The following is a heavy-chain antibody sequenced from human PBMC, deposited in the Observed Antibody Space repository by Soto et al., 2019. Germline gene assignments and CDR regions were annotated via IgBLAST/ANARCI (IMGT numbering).Heavy chain of an antibody. J-gene: IGHJ4*02. V-gene: IGHV4-34*01. CDR1: GGSFSGYY. CDR2: INHSGST. D-gene: IGHD2-2*01. CDR3: ARAGDIVVVPAAMDRALDY. Sequence: QVQLQQWGAGLLKPSETLSLTCAVYGGSFSGYYWSWIRQPPGKGLEWIGEINHSGSTNYNPSLESRVTISVDTSKNQFSVKLSSVTAADTAVYYCARAGDIVVVPAAMDRALDYWGQGTLVTVSS.